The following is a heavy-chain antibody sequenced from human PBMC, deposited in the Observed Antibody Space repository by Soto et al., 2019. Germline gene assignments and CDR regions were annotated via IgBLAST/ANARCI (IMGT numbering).Heavy chain of an antibody. Sequence: GGSLRLSCAASGLTFSSYGMHWVRQAPGKGLEWVAVIWYDGSNKYYADSVKGRFTISRDNSKNSLYLQMNSLRAEDTAVYYCARAYSGRLPRPADYYFAMDVWGQGTTVTVSS. D-gene: IGHD2-15*01. V-gene: IGHV3-33*01. CDR2: IWYDGSNK. CDR1: GLTFSSYG. CDR3: ARAYSGRLPRPADYYFAMDV. J-gene: IGHJ6*02.